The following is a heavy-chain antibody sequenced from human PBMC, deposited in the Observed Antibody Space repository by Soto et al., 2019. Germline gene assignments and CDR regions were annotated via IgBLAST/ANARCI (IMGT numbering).Heavy chain of an antibody. CDR2: IYYSGST. J-gene: IGHJ6*03. D-gene: IGHD3-3*01. V-gene: IGHV4-31*03. CDR3: ARVKEVFWSGSYYCMDV. CDR1: GGSISSGGYY. Sequence: PSETLSLTCTVSGGSISSGGYYWSWIRQHPGKGLEWIGYIYYSGSTYYNPSLKSRVTISVDTSKNQFSLKLSSVTAADTAVYYCARVKEVFWSGSYYCMDVWGKGTTVTVSS.